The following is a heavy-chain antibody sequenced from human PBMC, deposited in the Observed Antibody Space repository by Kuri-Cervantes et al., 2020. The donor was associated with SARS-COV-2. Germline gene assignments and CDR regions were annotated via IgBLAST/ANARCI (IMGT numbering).Heavy chain of an antibody. CDR1: GFTFSSYS. V-gene: IGHV3-21*01. CDR3: ARDPTPERYCSSTSCYTDYDFWSNYLVDY. CDR2: ISSSRSYI. D-gene: IGHD2-2*02. Sequence: ETLSLTCAASGFTFSSYSMNWVRQAPGKGLEWVSSISSSRSYIYYADSVKGRFTISRDNAKNSLSLQLNSLRAEDTAVYYCARDPTPERYCSSTSCYTDYDFWSNYLVDYWGQGTLVTVSS. J-gene: IGHJ4*02.